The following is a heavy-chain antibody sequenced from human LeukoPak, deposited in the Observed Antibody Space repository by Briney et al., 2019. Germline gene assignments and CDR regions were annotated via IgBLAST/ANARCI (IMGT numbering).Heavy chain of an antibody. J-gene: IGHJ4*02. D-gene: IGHD6-19*01. CDR3: AKVGIAVADVDY. Sequence: GGSLRLSCVASGFTFSDYWMTWVRQAPGKGLEWVAVISNDGSNKYYADSVKGRFTISRDNSKNTVYLQMNSLRAEDTAVFYCAKVGIAVADVDYWGQGTLVTVSS. CDR1: GFTFSDYW. CDR2: ISNDGSNK. V-gene: IGHV3-30*18.